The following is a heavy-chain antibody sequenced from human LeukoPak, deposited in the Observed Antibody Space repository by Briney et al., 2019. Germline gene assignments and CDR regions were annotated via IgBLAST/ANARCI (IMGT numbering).Heavy chain of an antibody. D-gene: IGHD6-6*01. CDR2: INHSGST. V-gene: IGHV4-34*01. Sequence: PSETLSLTCAVYGGSFSGYYWSWIRQPPGKGLEWIGEINHSGSTNYNPSLKSRVTISVDTSKNQFSLKLSSVTAADTAVYYCARGSGRSIAARPFAGERTAYYYYYMDVWGKGTTVTVSS. CDR1: GGSFSGYY. CDR3: ARGSGRSIAARPFAGERTAYYYYYMDV. J-gene: IGHJ6*03.